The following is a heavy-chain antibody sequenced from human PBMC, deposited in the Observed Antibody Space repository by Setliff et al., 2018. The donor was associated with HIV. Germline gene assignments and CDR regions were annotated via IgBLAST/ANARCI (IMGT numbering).Heavy chain of an antibody. D-gene: IGHD6-19*01. CDR1: GASFSGYY. J-gene: IGHJ4*02. Sequence: SETLSLTCAVYGASFSGYYCNWIRQTPGKGLEWIGYINHSGSANYNPSLRGRVTISIDTSKNQFSLKVTSVTAADAAVYYCARVDPYTSPKGFDSWGQGTLVTVSS. CDR2: INHSGSA. V-gene: IGHV4-34*01. CDR3: ARVDPYTSPKGFDS.